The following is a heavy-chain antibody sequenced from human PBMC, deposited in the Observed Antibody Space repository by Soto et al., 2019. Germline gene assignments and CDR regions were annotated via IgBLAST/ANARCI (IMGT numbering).Heavy chain of an antibody. CDR2: TYYRSKWYN. CDR3: AREDSSGYYLDYYFDY. J-gene: IGHJ4*02. CDR1: GDSVSSNSAA. Sequence: LSLTCAISGDSVSSNSAAWNWIRQSPSRGLEWLGRTYYRSKWYNDYAVSVKSRITINPDTSKNQFSLQLNSVTPEDTAVYYCAREDSSGYYLDYYFDYWGQGTLVTVSS. V-gene: IGHV6-1*01. D-gene: IGHD3-22*01.